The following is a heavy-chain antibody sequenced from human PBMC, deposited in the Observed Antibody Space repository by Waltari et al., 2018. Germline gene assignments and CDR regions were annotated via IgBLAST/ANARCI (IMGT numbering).Heavy chain of an antibody. CDR2: IYTSGST. D-gene: IGHD6-13*01. CDR1: GCSISRGSYY. V-gene: IGHV4-61*02. CDR3: ARGEVSSSWYDGGYYYYYYMDV. J-gene: IGHJ6*03. Sequence: QVQLQESGPGLVKPSQTLSLTCTVSGCSISRGSYYWSWIRQPPGQGLAWIGRIYTSGSTNCNPSCRGRVTISVDTSKNQFSLKLSSVTAADTAVYYCARGEVSSSWYDGGYYYYYYMDVWGKGTTVTVSS.